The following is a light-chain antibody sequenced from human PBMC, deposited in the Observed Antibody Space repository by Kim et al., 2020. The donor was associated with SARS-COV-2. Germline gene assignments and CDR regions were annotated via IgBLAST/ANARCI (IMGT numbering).Light chain of an antibody. J-gene: IGLJ1*01. CDR3: SSYAIRNTRL. Sequence: GQSITISCTGTSSDVGGYNFVSWYQQRPGKAPKLMIYDVNKWPSGVSLRFSGSKSGNTASLTISGLQAEDEADYYCSSYAIRNTRLFGTGTKVTVL. V-gene: IGLV2-14*04. CDR2: DVN. CDR1: SSDVGGYNF.